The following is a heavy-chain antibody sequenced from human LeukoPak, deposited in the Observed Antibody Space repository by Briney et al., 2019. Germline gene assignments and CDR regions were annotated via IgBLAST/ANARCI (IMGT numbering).Heavy chain of an antibody. Sequence: ASVKVCCQTSGYNFSSYGISWVRQAPGQGHEWIAWINPYNGDTNYVQTLQGRLTITRDTSTSTAYLDLRSLRSDDTAVYYCATHFTGYPSDAFDIWGQGTMVTVSS. CDR1: GYNFSSYG. CDR2: INPYNGDT. CDR3: ATHFTGYPSDAFDI. V-gene: IGHV1-18*01. D-gene: IGHD3-9*01. J-gene: IGHJ3*02.